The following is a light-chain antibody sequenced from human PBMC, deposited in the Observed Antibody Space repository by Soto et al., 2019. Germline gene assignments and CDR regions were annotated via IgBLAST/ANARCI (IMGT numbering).Light chain of an antibody. J-gene: IGKJ2*01. Sequence: DIVMTQSPDSLAVSLGERATINCKSSQSVLYSSNNKNDLGWYQQKPGQPPKLLIYWASTRESGVPDRFSGSGSATDFTLTINSLQAEDVAVYYCQQYYSPPYNFVQGTKLEIK. CDR3: QQYYSPPYN. CDR1: QSVLYSSNNKND. CDR2: WAS. V-gene: IGKV4-1*01.